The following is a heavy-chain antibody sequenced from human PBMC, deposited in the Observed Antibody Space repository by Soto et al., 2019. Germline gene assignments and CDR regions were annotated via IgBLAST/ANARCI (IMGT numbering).Heavy chain of an antibody. J-gene: IGHJ4*02. CDR1: GGSMRSYV. CDR3: AAGEASSRNLDPSYLDF. CDR2: IHYSGST. Sequence: NPSETLSLTCTVSGGSMRSYVWTWIRQPPGKGLEWMGYIHYSGSTTFFASSNPSLSTLFSISYNTSKNQYSHKLLSVTTADTAVYFCAAGEASSRNLDPSYLDFWGQGTMVTVSS. D-gene: IGHD6-13*01. V-gene: IGHV4-59*12.